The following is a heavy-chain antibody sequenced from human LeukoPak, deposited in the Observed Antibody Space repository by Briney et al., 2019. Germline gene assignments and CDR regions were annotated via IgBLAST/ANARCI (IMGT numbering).Heavy chain of an antibody. CDR1: AFTFSDYY. V-gene: IGHV3-11*04. CDR3: ARDRPKYYDSSGYYYFDY. J-gene: IGHJ4*02. CDR2: ISNGGNTI. D-gene: IGHD3-22*01. Sequence: GGSLRLSCTASAFTFSDYYMSWIRQAPGKGLEWVSYISNGGNTIYYADSVKGRFTISRDNAKNPLYLQMNSLRAEDTAVYYCARDRPKYYDSSGYYYFDYWGQGTLVTVSS.